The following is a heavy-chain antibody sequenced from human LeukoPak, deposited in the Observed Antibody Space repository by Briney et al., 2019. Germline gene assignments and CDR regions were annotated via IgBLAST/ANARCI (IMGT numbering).Heavy chain of an antibody. CDR2: IYYSGST. Sequence: PSGTLSLTCAVSGGSISSSNWWSWVRQPPGKGLEWVGYIYYSGSTIYNPSLKTRVTISVDTSKNQFSLNLSSVTAADTAVYYCARAHDCTDGWCSAPRFDSWGQGTLVTVSS. V-gene: IGHV4-4*02. CDR1: GGSISSSNW. J-gene: IGHJ5*01. CDR3: ARAHDCTDGWCSAPRFDS. D-gene: IGHD2-8*01.